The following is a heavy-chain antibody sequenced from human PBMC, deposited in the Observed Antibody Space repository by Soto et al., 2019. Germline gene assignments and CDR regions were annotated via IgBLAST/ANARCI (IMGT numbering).Heavy chain of an antibody. Sequence: PGGSLSLSCAASGFTFSSYAMSWVRQAPGKGLEWVSAISGSGGSTYYADSVKGRFTISRDNSKNTLYLQMNSLRAEDTAVYYCAKAGYCSSTSCFEDYYYGMDVWGQGTRVTLSS. V-gene: IGHV3-23*01. CDR3: AKAGYCSSTSCFEDYYYGMDV. CDR2: ISGSGGST. D-gene: IGHD2-2*01. J-gene: IGHJ6*02. CDR1: GFTFSSYA.